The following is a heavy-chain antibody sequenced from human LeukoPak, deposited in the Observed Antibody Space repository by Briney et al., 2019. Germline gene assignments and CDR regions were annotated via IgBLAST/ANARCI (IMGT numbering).Heavy chain of an antibody. CDR3: ARRYSGRYYID. CDR2: IIYSGNT. CDR1: GGSISSTSYY. Sequence: SETLSLTCTASGGSISSTSYYWGWVRQPPGRGLEWIGGIIYSGNTKYNPSLKSRVTISVDTTKNQFSLKLSSVTAADTAVYYCARRYSGRYYIDWGQGTLVTVSS. D-gene: IGHD1-26*01. J-gene: IGHJ4*02. V-gene: IGHV4-39*01.